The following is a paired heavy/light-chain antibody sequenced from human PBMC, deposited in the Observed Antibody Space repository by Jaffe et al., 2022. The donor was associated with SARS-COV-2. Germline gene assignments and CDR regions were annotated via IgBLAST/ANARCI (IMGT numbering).Heavy chain of an antibody. CDR2: IYSSAST. D-gene: IGHD2-21*01. J-gene: IGHJ6*02. V-gene: IGHV4-59*13. CDR1: GASISSYY. CDR3: ARGGAIASPSYYYGMDV. Sequence: QVQLQESGPGLVKPSETLSLTCTVSGASISSYYWSWIRQPPGKGLEWIAYIYSSASTNYNPSLKSRVTISIDTSKNQFSLKLSSVTAADTAVYYCARGGAIASPSYYYGMDVWGQGTTVTVSS.
Light chain of an antibody. CDR1: KLGDKY. CDR2: QDT. CDR3: QAWDSNVV. J-gene: IGLJ2*01. V-gene: IGLV3-1*01. Sequence: SYELTQPPSVSVSPGQTASITCSGDKLGDKYACWYQQKPGQSPVLVIYQDTKRPSGIPERFSGSNSGNTATLTISGTQAMDEADYYCQAWDSNVVFGGGTKLTVL.